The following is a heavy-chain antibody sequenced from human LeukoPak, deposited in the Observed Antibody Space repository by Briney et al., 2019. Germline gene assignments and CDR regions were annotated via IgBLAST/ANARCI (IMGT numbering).Heavy chain of an antibody. CDR2: INPHSGDP. D-gene: IGHD5-12*01. J-gene: IGHJ4*02. V-gene: IGHV1-2*02. Sequence: ASVKVSCKASGYIFSGFYIHWVRQAPGQGLEWMGSINPHSGDPNYAQIFQGRVTMTRDTSISTVYMEVSRLRSEDTAVYYCARGGGVHGGYRGYPIDYWGQGTLVTVSS. CDR1: GYIFSGFY. CDR3: ARGGGVHGGYRGYPIDY.